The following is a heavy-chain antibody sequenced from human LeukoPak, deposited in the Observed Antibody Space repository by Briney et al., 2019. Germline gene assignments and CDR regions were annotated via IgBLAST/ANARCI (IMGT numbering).Heavy chain of an antibody. V-gene: IGHV3-74*01. CDR1: GFTFSSNW. CDR2: ITSDGSNI. J-gene: IGHJ4*02. D-gene: IGHD3-16*01. CDR3: ARGGHSSFDY. Sequence: GGSLRLSCAASGFTFSSNWMQWVRQAPGKGLEWVSRITSDGSNINYADSVQGRFTISRDNAKNTLYLQMNSLRAEDTAVYYCARGGHSSFDYWGQGALVTVSS.